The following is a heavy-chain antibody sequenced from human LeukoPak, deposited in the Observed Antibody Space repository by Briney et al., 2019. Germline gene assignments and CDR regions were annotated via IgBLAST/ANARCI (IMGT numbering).Heavy chain of an antibody. CDR3: ARVHRWLQLQGAFDI. Sequence: PGRSLRLSCAASGYTFSSYAMHWVRQAPGKGLQWVAVISYDGSNKYYADSVKGRFTISRDNSKNTLYLQMNSLRAEDTAVYYCARVHRWLQLQGAFDIWGQGTMVTVSS. D-gene: IGHD5-24*01. CDR2: ISYDGSNK. CDR1: GYTFSSYA. V-gene: IGHV3-30-3*01. J-gene: IGHJ3*02.